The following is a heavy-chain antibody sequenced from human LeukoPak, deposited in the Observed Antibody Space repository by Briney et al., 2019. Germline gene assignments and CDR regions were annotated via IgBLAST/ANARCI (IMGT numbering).Heavy chain of an antibody. V-gene: IGHV3-74*01. Sequence: GGSLRLSCAASGFTFRNSWMNWVRQAPGKGLVWVSRINSDGTTTTYADSVKGRFIISRDNAKNTLYLQMNSLRAEDTAEHYCVKRDGYKPWDYNGMDVWGQGTTVTVSS. CDR2: INSDGTTT. CDR1: GFTFRNSW. D-gene: IGHD5-24*01. J-gene: IGHJ6*02. CDR3: VKRDGYKPWDYNGMDV.